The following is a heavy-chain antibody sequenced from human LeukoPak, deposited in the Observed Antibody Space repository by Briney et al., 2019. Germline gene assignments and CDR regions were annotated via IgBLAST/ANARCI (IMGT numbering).Heavy chain of an antibody. CDR3: AKGGARRWLQKSPLDY. V-gene: IGHV3-30*18. CDR2: ISYDGSNK. J-gene: IGHJ4*02. CDR1: GFTFSSYD. Sequence: GGSLRLSCAASGFTFSSYDMHWVRQAPGKGLEWVAVISYDGSNKYYADSVKGRFTISRDNSKNTLYLQMNSLRAEDTAVYYCAKGGARRWLQKSPLDYWGQGTLVTVSS. D-gene: IGHD5-24*01.